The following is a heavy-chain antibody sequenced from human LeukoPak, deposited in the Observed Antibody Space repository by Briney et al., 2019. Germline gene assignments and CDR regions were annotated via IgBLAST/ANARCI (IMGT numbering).Heavy chain of an antibody. J-gene: IGHJ4*02. CDR1: GFTFSSYW. D-gene: IGHD2-2*01. Sequence: PGGSLRLSCAASGFTFSSYWMSWVRQAPGKGLEWVANIKQDGSEKYYVDSAKGRFTISRDNAKNSLYLQMNSLRAEDTAVYYCARADQIGDIVVVPGHYWGQGTLVTVSS. CDR3: ARADQIGDIVVVPGHY. CDR2: IKQDGSEK. V-gene: IGHV3-7*01.